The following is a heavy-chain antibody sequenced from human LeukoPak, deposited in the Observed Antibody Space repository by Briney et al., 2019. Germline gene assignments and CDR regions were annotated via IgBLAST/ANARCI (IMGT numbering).Heavy chain of an antibody. D-gene: IGHD3-3*01. J-gene: IGHJ4*02. CDR1: GYTFTGYY. V-gene: IGHV1-2*02. CDR2: INPNSDGT. CDR3: ARADSYYDFWSGYLNPAYYFDY. Sequence: ASVKVSCKASGYTFTGYYMHWVRQAPGQGLEWMGWINPNSDGTNYAQKFQGRVTMTRDTSISTAYMELRRLRSDDTAVFYCARADSYYDFWSGYLNPAYYFDYWGQGTLVTVSS.